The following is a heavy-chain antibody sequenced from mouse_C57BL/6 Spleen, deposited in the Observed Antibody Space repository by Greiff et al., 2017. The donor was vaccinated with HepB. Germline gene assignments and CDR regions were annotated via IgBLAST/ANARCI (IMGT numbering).Heavy chain of an antibody. CDR1: GYTFTSYW. CDR3: ARSHSYYGSSPGWFAY. J-gene: IGHJ3*01. Sequence: QVQLQQSGAELVKPGASVNMSCKASGYTFTSYWLTWVKRRPGQGLEWIGDIYPGSGSTNYNEKFKSKATLTVDTSSSTAYMQLSSLTSEDSAVYYCARSHSYYGSSPGWFAYWGQGTLVTVSA. D-gene: IGHD1-1*01. CDR2: IYPGSGST. V-gene: IGHV1-55*01.